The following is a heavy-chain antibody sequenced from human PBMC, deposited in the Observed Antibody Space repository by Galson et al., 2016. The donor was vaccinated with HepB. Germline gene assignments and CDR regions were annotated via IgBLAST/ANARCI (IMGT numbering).Heavy chain of an antibody. J-gene: IGHJ5*02. D-gene: IGHD3-10*01. CDR1: GFTFNRHA. V-gene: IGHV3-23*01. CDR3: ARNQGGSGTSPPTA. Sequence: SLRLSCAASGFTFNRHAMSWVRQAPGKGLEWVSGLSGTGGSTYYADSVKGRFTISRDNSKDTLDLQMNSLGGEDTAVYYCARNQGGSGTSPPTAWGQGTLVPVSS. CDR2: LSGTGGST.